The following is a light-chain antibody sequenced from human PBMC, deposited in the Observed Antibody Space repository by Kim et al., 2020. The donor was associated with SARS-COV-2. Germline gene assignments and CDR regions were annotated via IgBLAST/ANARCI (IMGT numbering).Light chain of an antibody. Sequence: QSNTISCTGTSSDVGGYKCVSWYQEHPGKAPKVVIYEVDNRPSGVSIRVSGSKSGNTASLTISGLQAEDEADYYCSSYIRGSTNYVFGTGTKVTVL. J-gene: IGLJ1*01. CDR1: SSDVGGYKC. V-gene: IGLV2-14*01. CDR3: SSYIRGSTNYV. CDR2: EVD.